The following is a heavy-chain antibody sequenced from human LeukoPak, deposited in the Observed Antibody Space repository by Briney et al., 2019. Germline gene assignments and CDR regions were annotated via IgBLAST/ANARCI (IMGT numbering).Heavy chain of an antibody. V-gene: IGHV3-21*01. CDR1: GFTFSSYS. Sequence: GGSLRLSCAASGFTFSSYSMNWVRQAPGKGLEWVSSISSSSYIYYADSVKGRFTISRDNAKNSLYLQMNSLRAEDTAVYYCARASGGDFWSGSNYYYYGMDVWGQGTTVTVSS. D-gene: IGHD3-3*01. J-gene: IGHJ6*02. CDR2: ISSSSYI. CDR3: ARASGGDFWSGSNYYYYGMDV.